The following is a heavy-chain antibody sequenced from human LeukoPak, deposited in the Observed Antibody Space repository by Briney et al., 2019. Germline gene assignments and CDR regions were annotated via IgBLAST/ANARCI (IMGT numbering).Heavy chain of an antibody. CDR1: GFTFSSYA. D-gene: IGHD3-10*01. J-gene: IGHJ4*02. CDR3: AKDLRFGEFSPYYFDY. Sequence: GGSLRLSCAASGFTFSSYAMSWVRQAPGKGLEWVSAISGSGGSTYYADSVKGRFTISRDNSKNTLYLHMNGLRVEDTAVYYCAKDLRFGEFSPYYFDYWGQGTLVTVSS. CDR2: ISGSGGST. V-gene: IGHV3-23*01.